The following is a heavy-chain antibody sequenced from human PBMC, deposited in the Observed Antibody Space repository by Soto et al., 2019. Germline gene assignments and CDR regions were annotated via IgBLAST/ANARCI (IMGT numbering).Heavy chain of an antibody. V-gene: IGHV4-34*01. J-gene: IGHJ6*02. CDR1: GGSFSGYY. CDR2: INHSGST. D-gene: IGHD5-18*01. Sequence: SETLSLTCAVYGGSFSGYYWSWIRQPPGKGLEWIGEINHSGSTNYNPSLKSRVTISVDTSKNQFSLKLSSVTAADTAVYYCARDRLMATAGTARHYFVLDVWGQGTTVTVSS. CDR3: ARDRLMATAGTARHYFVLDV.